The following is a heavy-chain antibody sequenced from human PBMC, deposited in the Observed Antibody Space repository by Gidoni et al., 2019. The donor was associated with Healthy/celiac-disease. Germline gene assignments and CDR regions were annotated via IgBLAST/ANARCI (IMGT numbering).Heavy chain of an antibody. CDR2: INHSGST. Sequence: QVQLQQLGAGLLKPPETLSLTCAVYGGSFSGYYWSWIRQPPGKGLEWIGEINHSGSTNYNPSLKSRVTISVDTSKNQFSLKLSSVTAADTAVYYCARAYPGSSGYYRDYWYFDLWGRGTLVTVSS. D-gene: IGHD3-22*01. CDR3: ARAYPGSSGYYRDYWYFDL. V-gene: IGHV4-34*01. J-gene: IGHJ2*01. CDR1: GGSFSGYY.